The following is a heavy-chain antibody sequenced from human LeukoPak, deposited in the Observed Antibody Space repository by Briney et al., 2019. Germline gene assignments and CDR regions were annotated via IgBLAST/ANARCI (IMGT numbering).Heavy chain of an antibody. V-gene: IGHV3-23*01. Sequence: GGSLRLSCAASGFTFSSYAMSWVRQAPGKGLEWVSAISGRGGSTYYADSVKGRFTISRDNSKNTLYLQMNSLRAEDTAVYYCAKHYSGYDLWYFDYWGQGTLVTVSS. CDR3: AKHYSGYDLWYFDY. CDR1: GFTFSSYA. J-gene: IGHJ4*02. CDR2: ISGRGGST. D-gene: IGHD5-12*01.